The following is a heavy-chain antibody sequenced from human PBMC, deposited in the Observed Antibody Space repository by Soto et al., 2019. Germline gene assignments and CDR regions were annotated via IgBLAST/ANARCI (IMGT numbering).Heavy chain of an antibody. D-gene: IGHD4-17*01. CDR1: GYTFTSYG. CDR3: ARGRPSGYGDPDFHSVDY. J-gene: IGHJ4*02. Sequence: VKVSCKASGYTFTSYGISWVRQAPGQGLEWMGWISAYNGNTNYAQKLQGRVTMTTDTSTSTAYMELRSLRSDDTAVYYCARGRPSGYGDPDFHSVDYWGQGTLVTVSS. CDR2: ISAYNGNT. V-gene: IGHV1-18*04.